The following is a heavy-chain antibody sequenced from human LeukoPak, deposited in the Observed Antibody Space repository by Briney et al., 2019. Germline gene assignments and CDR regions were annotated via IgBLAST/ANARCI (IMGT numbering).Heavy chain of an antibody. CDR3: ARAGKIMITMVRGALASNDGFDI. D-gene: IGHD3-10*01. CDR2: IYYSGST. CDR1: GGSISSSSYY. Sequence: SETLSLTCTVSGGSISSSSYYWGWIRQPPGKGLEWIGSIYYSGSTYYNPSLKSRVTISVDTSKNQFSLKLSSVTAADTAVYYCARAGKIMITMVRGALASNDGFDIWGQGKMVTVSS. J-gene: IGHJ3*02. V-gene: IGHV4-39*07.